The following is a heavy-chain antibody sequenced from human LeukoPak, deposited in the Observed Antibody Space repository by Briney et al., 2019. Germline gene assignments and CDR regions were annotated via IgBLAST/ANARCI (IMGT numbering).Heavy chain of an antibody. J-gene: IGHJ4*02. V-gene: IGHV3-23*01. CDR1: GFTFSSYA. Sequence: PGGSLRLSCAASGFTFSSYAMSCVPHAPGKGLECVSAISGSGGSTYYADSVTGRFTISRDNSKNTLYLQMNSLRAEDTAVYYCAKATDIVATTYFDYWGQGTLVTVSS. CDR2: ISGSGGST. D-gene: IGHD5-12*01. CDR3: AKATDIVATTYFDY.